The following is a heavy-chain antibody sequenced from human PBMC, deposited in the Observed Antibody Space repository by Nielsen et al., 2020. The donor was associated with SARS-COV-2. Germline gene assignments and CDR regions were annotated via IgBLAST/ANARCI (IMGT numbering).Heavy chain of an antibody. D-gene: IGHD2-15*01. V-gene: IGHV3-30*03. J-gene: IGHJ4*02. Sequence: GSLRLSCVASGFSFSTYGMHWVRQAPGKGLEWVAAISYDASNQYYGDSVRGRFTISRDNSKNTLYPQMNSLRAEDTAVYYCARDRVVVVAATPSYYFDYWGQGTLVTVSS. CDR2: ISYDASNQ. CDR3: ARDRVVVVAATPSYYFDY. CDR1: GFSFSTYG.